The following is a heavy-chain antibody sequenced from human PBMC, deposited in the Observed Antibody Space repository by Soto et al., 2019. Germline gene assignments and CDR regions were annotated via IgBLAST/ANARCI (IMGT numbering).Heavy chain of an antibody. Sequence: ASVKVSCKASGYTFTSYDINWVRQATGQGLEWMGWMNPNSGNTGYAQKFQGRVTMTRNTSISTAYMELSSLRSEDTAVYYCARGGYVFWSGSFYYYYYGMDVWGQGTTVTVSS. CDR3: ARGGYVFWSGSFYYYYYGMDV. CDR2: MNPNSGNT. J-gene: IGHJ6*02. CDR1: GYTFTSYD. D-gene: IGHD3-3*01. V-gene: IGHV1-8*01.